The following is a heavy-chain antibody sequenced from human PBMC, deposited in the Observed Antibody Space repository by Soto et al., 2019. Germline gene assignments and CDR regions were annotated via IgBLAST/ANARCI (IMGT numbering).Heavy chain of an antibody. D-gene: IGHD3-22*01. CDR2: IYYSGST. CDR3: ARDADYYDSSGYYPLLL. J-gene: IGHJ4*02. V-gene: IGHV4-30-4*01. Sequence: SETLSLTCTVSGGSISSGDYYWSWIRQPPGKGLEWIVYIYYSGSTYYNPSLKSRVTISVDTSKNQFSLKLSSVTAADTAVYYCARDADYYDSSGYYPLLLWGQGTLVTVSS. CDR1: GGSISSGDYY.